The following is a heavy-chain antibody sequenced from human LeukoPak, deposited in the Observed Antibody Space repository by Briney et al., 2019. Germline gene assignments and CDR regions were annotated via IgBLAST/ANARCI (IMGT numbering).Heavy chain of an antibody. CDR1: GGSFSGYY. CDR3: ARHVTGNTMVRGVIITGYYYYYMDV. Sequence: SETLSLTCAVYGGSFSGYYWSWIRQPPGKGLEWIGEINHSGSTNYNPSLKSRVTISVDTSKNQFSLKLSSVTAADTAVYYCARHVTGNTMVRGVIITGYYYYYMDVWGKGTTVTISS. D-gene: IGHD3-10*01. V-gene: IGHV4-34*01. J-gene: IGHJ6*03. CDR2: INHSGST.